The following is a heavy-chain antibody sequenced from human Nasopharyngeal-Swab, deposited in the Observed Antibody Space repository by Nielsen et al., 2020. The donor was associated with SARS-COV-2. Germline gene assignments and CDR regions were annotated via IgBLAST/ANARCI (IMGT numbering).Heavy chain of an antibody. CDR2: ISYDGSNK. CDR3: AKGSLGYSYAIDY. D-gene: IGHD5-18*01. CDR1: GFTFSSYG. J-gene: IGHJ4*02. Sequence: GGSLRLSCAASGFTFSSYGMHWVRQAPGKGLEWVAVISYDGSNKYYADSVKGRFTISRDNSKNTLYLQMNSLRAEDTAVYYCAKGSLGYSYAIDYWGQGTLVTVSS. V-gene: IGHV3-30*18.